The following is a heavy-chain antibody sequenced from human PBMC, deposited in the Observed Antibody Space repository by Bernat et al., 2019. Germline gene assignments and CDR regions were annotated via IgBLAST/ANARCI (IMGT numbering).Heavy chain of an antibody. CDR3: ARSPIAVAGTIYYYYMDV. CDR1: GYTLTELS. D-gene: IGHD6-19*01. J-gene: IGHJ6*03. CDR2: IWYDGSNK. V-gene: IGHV3-33*01. Sequence: QVQLVQSGAEVKKPGASVKVSCKVSGYTLTELSMHWVRQAPGKGLEWMAVIWYDGSNKYYADSVKGRFTISRDNSKNTLYLQMNSLRAEDTAVYYCARSPIAVAGTIYYYYMDVWGKGTTVTVSS.